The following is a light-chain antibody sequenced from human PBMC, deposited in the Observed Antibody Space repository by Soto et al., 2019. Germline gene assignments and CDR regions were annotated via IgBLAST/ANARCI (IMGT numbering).Light chain of an antibody. V-gene: IGKV3-20*01. CDR2: GAS. Sequence: ESVLTQSPGTLSLSPGDRATLSCSASQTVSSNFLAWYQQKSGQPPRLLIYGASGRATGIQDRFSGSGSGTDFTLTIRRLEPEDFAVYFCKQYGRSPMTFGQGTRLEIK. CDR1: QTVSSNF. CDR3: KQYGRSPMT. J-gene: IGKJ5*01.